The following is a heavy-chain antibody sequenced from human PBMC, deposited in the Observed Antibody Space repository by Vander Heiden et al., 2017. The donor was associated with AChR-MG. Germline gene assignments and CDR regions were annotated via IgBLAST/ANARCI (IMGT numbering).Heavy chain of an antibody. D-gene: IGHD2-21*01. CDR1: GGPISSSAYH. V-gene: IGHV4-39*01. CDR3: ARGSGDYFLPFDI. Sequence: QLQLRESGPGLLNPSETLSLTCTVSGGPISSSAYHWGWIRQPPGKGLEWIGNIYFGGGTSYNPSLKSRVTISVDTSKNQFSLKLSSVTAADTAVYFCARGSGDYFLPFDIWGRGTLLTVSS. J-gene: IGHJ3*02. CDR2: IYFGGGT.